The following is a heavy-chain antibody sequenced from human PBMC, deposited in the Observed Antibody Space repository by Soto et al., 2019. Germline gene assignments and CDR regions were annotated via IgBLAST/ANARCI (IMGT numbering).Heavy chain of an antibody. CDR1: GGSISSGGYY. D-gene: IGHD4-17*01. J-gene: IGHJ6*02. CDR3: ARGGTNIDYGDYAYYYYGMDV. CDR2: IYYSGST. V-gene: IGHV4-31*03. Sequence: QVQLQESGPGLVKPSQTLSLTCTVSGGSISSGGYYWSWIRQHPGKGLEWIGYIYYSGSTYYNPSLKRRVTISVDTSKNQFALKLSSVTAADTAVYYCARGGTNIDYGDYAYYYYGMDVWGQGTTVTVSS.